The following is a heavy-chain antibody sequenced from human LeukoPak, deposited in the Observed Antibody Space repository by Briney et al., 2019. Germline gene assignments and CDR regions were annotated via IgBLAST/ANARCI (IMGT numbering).Heavy chain of an antibody. V-gene: IGHV3-30*03. CDR1: GFTLSDYG. J-gene: IGHJ4*02. Sequence: GGSLRLSCAGSGFTLSDYGMHWVRQAPGKGLEWMALISYDATKTYYADSVKGRFTVSRDNSKNTVYLQMDSLRVEDTAVYYCASYDILTGYHYPFDYWGRGTLVAVSS. CDR3: ASYDILTGYHYPFDY. CDR2: ISYDATKT. D-gene: IGHD3-9*01.